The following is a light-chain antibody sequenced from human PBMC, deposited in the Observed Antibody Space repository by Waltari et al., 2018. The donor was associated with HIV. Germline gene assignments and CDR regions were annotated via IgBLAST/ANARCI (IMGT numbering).Light chain of an antibody. CDR1: NIGSKS. Sequence: SYVLTQPPSVSVAPGKTARITCGGNNIGSKSGHWYQQKQGQAPVLVIYDDSDRPSGIPDRFSGSNSGNTATLTISRVEAGDEADYYCQVWDSSSDHVVFGGGTKLTVL. V-gene: IGLV3-21*04. J-gene: IGLJ2*01. CDR2: DDS. CDR3: QVWDSSSDHVV.